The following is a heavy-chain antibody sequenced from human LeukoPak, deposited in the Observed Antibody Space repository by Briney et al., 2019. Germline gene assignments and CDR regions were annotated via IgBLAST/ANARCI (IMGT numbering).Heavy chain of an antibody. CDR3: ARGVGSGYTDE. CDR1: GDSISTYY. V-gene: IGHV4-59*01. Sequence: SGTLSLTCTVSGDSISTYYWTWIRQSPGKGVEWIGYIYYSGSTNYNPSLKSRVTISVDTSKNHFSLKLTSVTAADTAVYYCARGVGSGYTDEWGQRTLVTVSS. CDR2: IYYSGST. D-gene: IGHD3-22*01. J-gene: IGHJ4*02.